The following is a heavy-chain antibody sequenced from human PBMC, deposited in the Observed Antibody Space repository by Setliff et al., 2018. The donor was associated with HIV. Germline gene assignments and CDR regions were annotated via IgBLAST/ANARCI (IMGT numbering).Heavy chain of an antibody. CDR2: ISSRGSTI. V-gene: IGHV3-11*04. Sequence: SGGSLRLPCAASGFTFSDYYMSWIRQAPGKGLEWVSYISSRGSTIYYADSVRGRFTISRDNAKKSLYLQMNSLRAEDTAVYYCARGEPTILVVPAAFFDYWGQGTLVTVSS. J-gene: IGHJ4*02. D-gene: IGHD2-2*01. CDR3: ARGEPTILVVPAAFFDY. CDR1: GFTFSDYY.